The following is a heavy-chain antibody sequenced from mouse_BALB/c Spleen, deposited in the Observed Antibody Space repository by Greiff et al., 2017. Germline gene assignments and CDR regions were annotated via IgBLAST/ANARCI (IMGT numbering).Heavy chain of an antibody. CDR2: IWAGGST. CDR3: AREYDYHYAMDY. J-gene: IGHJ4*01. D-gene: IGHD2-4*01. V-gene: IGHV2-9*02. CDR1: GFSLTSYG. Sequence: VMLVESGPGLVAPSQSLSITCTVSGFSLTSYGVHWVRQPPGKGLEWLGVIWAGGSTNYNSALMSRLSISKDNSKSQVFLKMNSLQTDDTAMYYCAREYDYHYAMDYWGQGTSVTVSS.